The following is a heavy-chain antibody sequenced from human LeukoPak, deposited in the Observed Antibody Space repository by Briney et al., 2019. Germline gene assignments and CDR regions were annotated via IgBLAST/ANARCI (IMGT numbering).Heavy chain of an antibody. CDR1: GFTFSSYS. J-gene: IGHJ4*02. CDR3: AREPAYSKVY. Sequence: TGGSLRLSCAASGFTFSSYSMHWVRQAPGKGLEWVSSLSSSSSYIYYADSLKGRFTISRDTDKNSLYLQMNSLRAEDTAVYYCAREPAYSKVYWGQGTLVTVSS. CDR2: LSSSSSYI. D-gene: IGHD4-11*01. V-gene: IGHV3-21*01.